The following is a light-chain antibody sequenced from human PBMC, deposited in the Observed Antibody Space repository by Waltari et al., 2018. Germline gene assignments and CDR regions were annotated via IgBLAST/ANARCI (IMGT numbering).Light chain of an antibody. V-gene: IGLV3-1*01. CDR3: QAWDSRTEV. Sequence: PCRCPVLFNYSDTKRPSGCRERFAGSNSGNTATLTISGTQAIDEADYYCQAWDSRTEVFGGWTKLTVL. J-gene: IGLJ2*01. CDR2: SDT.